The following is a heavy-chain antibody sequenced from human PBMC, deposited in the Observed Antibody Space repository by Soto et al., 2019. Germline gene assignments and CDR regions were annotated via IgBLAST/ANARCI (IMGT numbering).Heavy chain of an antibody. Sequence: QTLSLTCAISGDSVSSNSAAWNWIRQSPSRGLEWLGRTYYRSKWYNDYAVSVKSRITINPDTSKNQFSLQLNSLPPEDTAVYYCASDSFLWFGEFSNEYYYYYGMDVWGQGTTVTVSS. CDR1: GDSVSSNSAA. V-gene: IGHV6-1*01. J-gene: IGHJ6*02. D-gene: IGHD3-10*01. CDR2: TYYRSKWYN. CDR3: ASDSFLWFGEFSNEYYYYYGMDV.